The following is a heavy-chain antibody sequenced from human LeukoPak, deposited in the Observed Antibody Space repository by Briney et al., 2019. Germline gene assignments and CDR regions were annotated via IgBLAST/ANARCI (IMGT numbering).Heavy chain of an antibody. CDR3: ASQGHSSGWSFFDY. Sequence: PSETLSLTCTVSGGSISSYYWSWIRQPPGKGLEWIGYIYYSGSTHYNPSLKSRVTISVDTSKNQFSLKLSSVTAADTAVYYCASQGHSSGWSFFDYWGQGTLVTVSS. CDR2: IYYSGST. CDR1: GGSISSYY. J-gene: IGHJ4*02. D-gene: IGHD6-19*01. V-gene: IGHV4-59*01.